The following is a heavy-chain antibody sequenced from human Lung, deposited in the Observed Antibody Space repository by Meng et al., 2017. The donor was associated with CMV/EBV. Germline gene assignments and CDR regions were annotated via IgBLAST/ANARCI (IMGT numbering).Heavy chain of an antibody. J-gene: IGHJ6*02. CDR1: GGSISTYY. Sequence: SETLSLXCTVSGGSISTYYWNWLRQLPGKGLEWIGYISNSGSTDYNPSLKSRVTISVDTSKNQFSLKLTSVTAADTAVYYCARFDMDVEGYYGMDVWGQGTXVXVSS. CDR3: ARFDMDVEGYYGMDV. D-gene: IGHD2-15*01. CDR2: ISNSGST. V-gene: IGHV4-59*01.